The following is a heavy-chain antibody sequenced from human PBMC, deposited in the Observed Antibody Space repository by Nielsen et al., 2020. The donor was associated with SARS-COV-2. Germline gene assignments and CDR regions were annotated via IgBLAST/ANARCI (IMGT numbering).Heavy chain of an antibody. J-gene: IGHJ6*02. CDR1: GFTFSSYA. D-gene: IGHD2-2*01. V-gene: IGHV3-30-3*01. CDR2: ISYDGSNK. Sequence: GESLKISCAASGFTFSSYAMHWVRQAPGKGLEWVAVISYDGSNKYYADSVKGRFTISRDNSKNTLYLQMNSLRAEDTAVYYCAGSTSHTEPYGMDVWGQGTTVTVSS. CDR3: AGSTSHTEPYGMDV.